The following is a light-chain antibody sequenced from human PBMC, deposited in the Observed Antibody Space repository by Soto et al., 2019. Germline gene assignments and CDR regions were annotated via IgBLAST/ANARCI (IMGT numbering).Light chain of an antibody. J-gene: IGKJ2*01. CDR2: DAS. CDR1: QGVRIF. Sequence: EIVLTQSPDTLSLSPGERATLSCRASQGVRIFLAWYQQKPGQAPRLLIYDASNRASGIPPRFSGSGSGTDFTLPTSSLDPEHFAVYYCQPRSNWPYTFVQGTKVEIK. CDR3: QPRSNWPYT. V-gene: IGKV3-11*01.